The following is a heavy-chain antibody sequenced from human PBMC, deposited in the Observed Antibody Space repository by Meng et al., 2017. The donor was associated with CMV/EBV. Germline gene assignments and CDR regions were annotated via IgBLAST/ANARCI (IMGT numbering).Heavy chain of an antibody. CDR1: GFTFSGSA. J-gene: IGHJ6*02. V-gene: IGHV3-73*01. Sequence: GGSLRLSCAASGFTFSGSAMHWVRQASGKGLEWVGRIRSKANSYATAYAASVKGRFTISRDDSKNTAYLQMNSLKTEDTAVYYCTRQVDSSSWYYYNYGMDVWGQGTTVTVSS. CDR2: IRSKANSYAT. D-gene: IGHD6-6*01. CDR3: TRQVDSSSWYYYNYGMDV.